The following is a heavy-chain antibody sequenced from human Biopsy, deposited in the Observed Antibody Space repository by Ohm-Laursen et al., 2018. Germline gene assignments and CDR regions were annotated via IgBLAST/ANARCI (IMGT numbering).Heavy chain of an antibody. J-gene: IGHJ6*02. CDR1: GFTFNSHE. CDR2: ITGSSTI. CDR3: TRLAYYYYYGMDV. Sequence: GSLRLSCTASGFTFNSHEMNWVRQAPGKGLEWISYITGSSTIYYADSVKGRFTISRDNAKNSLYLQMNSLRAEDTAVYYCTRLAYYYYYGMDVWGQGTTVTVSS. D-gene: IGHD2-21*01. V-gene: IGHV3-48*03.